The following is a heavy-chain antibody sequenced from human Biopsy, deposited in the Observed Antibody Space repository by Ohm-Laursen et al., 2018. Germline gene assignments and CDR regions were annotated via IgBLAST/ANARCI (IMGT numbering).Heavy chain of an antibody. CDR3: AKCMTGGSNYYFHH. CDR2: IWYDGSNN. CDR1: GFTFSNYA. J-gene: IGHJ4*02. D-gene: IGHD2-8*01. Sequence: SLRLSCTASGFTFSNYAIHWVRQAPGKGLERVAAIWYDGSNNNYADSVKGRFTISRDNSKNTLYLQMSSLRGEDTAVYYCAKCMTGGSNYYFHHCGQGTLVTVSS. V-gene: IGHV3-33*06.